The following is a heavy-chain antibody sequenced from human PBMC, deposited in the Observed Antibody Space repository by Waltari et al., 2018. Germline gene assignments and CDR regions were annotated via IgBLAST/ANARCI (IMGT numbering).Heavy chain of an antibody. CDR3: ARFYYYDSSGYYSYFDY. CDR1: GGTFSSYA. CDR2: IIPSFGTA. V-gene: IGHV1-69*06. J-gene: IGHJ4*02. Sequence: QVQLVQSGAEVKKPGSSVKVSCKASGGTFSSYAISWVRQAPGQGLEWMGGIIPSFGTANSAQKFQGRVTSTADKSTSTAYMELSSLRSEDTAVYYCARFYYYDSSGYYSYFDYWGQGTLVTVSS. D-gene: IGHD3-22*01.